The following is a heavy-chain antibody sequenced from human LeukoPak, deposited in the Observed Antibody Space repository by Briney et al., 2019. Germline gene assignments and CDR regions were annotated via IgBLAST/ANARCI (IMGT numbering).Heavy chain of an antibody. CDR1: GFTFSSYA. D-gene: IGHD3-3*01. CDR3: ARDAYYDFWSGPRHYNYGMDV. CDR2: ISYDGSNK. V-gene: IGHV3-30-3*01. J-gene: IGHJ6*02. Sequence: PGRSLRLSCAASGFTFSSYAMHWVRQAPGKGLEWVAVISYDGSNKYYADSVKGRFTISRDNSKNTLYLQMNSLRAEDTAVYYCARDAYYDFWSGPRHYNYGMDVWGQGTTVTVS.